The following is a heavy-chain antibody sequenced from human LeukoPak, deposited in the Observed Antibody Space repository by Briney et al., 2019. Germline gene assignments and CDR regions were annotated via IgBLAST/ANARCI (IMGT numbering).Heavy chain of an antibody. CDR2: IYSGGTT. J-gene: IGHJ4*02. CDR3: AREIWWRFDH. Sequence: PGGSLRLSCAASGFTVRSNYMSWVRQAPGKGLDWVSLIYSGGTTYYADSVKGRFTISRDNSKNTLYLQMGSLRAEDTAVYYCAREIWWRFDHWGQGSLVTVSS. D-gene: IGHD5-12*01. V-gene: IGHV3-66*02. CDR1: GFTVRSNY.